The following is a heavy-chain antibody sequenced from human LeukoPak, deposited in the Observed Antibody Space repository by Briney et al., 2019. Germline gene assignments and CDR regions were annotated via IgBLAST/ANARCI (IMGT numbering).Heavy chain of an antibody. V-gene: IGHV3-23*01. CDR3: ARGQGATVPQVGKNWFDP. J-gene: IGHJ5*02. D-gene: IGHD1-26*01. CDR2: ISGSGGST. CDR1: GFTFSRYV. Sequence: GGSLRLSCAGSGFTFSRYVMTWVRQAPGKGLEWVSGISGSGGSTYYADSVKGRFTISRDNSKNTLYLQMNSLRADDTAVYYCARGQGATVPQVGKNWFDPWGQGTRVTVSS.